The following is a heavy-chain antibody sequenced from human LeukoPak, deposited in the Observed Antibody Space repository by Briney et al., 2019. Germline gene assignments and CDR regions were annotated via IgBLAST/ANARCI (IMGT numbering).Heavy chain of an antibody. CDR2: IYYSWRT. D-gene: IGHD3-22*01. V-gene: IGHV4-39*01. CDR1: GGSISSSSYY. Sequence: AETLSLTCTVSGGSISSSSYYWGRIRQPPGKGLEGVGRIYYSWRTYYNPSLKSRVTISVDTSKHQSSLPLSSVTAADTAVYYSARTRYYYDSRGYYPSYYYYYGMDVWGQGTTVTVSS. CDR3: ARTRYYYDSRGYYPSYYYYYGMDV. J-gene: IGHJ6*02.